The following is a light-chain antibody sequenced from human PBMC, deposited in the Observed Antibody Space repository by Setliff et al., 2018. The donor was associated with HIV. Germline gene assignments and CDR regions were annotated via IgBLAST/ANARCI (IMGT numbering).Light chain of an antibody. Sequence: QSALTQPASVSGSPGQSITISCTGTSTDVGTYKLVSWYQQHPGKAPKVMNYEVSKRPSGISNRLSGSKSGNTASLTISGLQPEDESDYYCCSYASGSTSLLVFRTGTKVTV. CDR3: CSYASGSTSLLV. CDR2: EVS. CDR1: STDVGTYKL. V-gene: IGLV2-23*02. J-gene: IGLJ1*01.